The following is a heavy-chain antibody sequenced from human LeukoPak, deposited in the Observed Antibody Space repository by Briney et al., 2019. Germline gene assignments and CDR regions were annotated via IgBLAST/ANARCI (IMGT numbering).Heavy chain of an antibody. Sequence: GGSLRLSCAASGFTFSSYNMNWVRQAPGKGLEWVSSISSSSSYIYYADSVKGRFTISRDNAKNSLYLQMNSLRAEDTAVYYCASVIYCSSTSCYESDAFDIWGQGTMVTVSS. CDR2: ISSSSSYI. CDR1: GFTFSSYN. V-gene: IGHV3-21*01. J-gene: IGHJ3*02. D-gene: IGHD2-2*01. CDR3: ASVIYCSSTSCYESDAFDI.